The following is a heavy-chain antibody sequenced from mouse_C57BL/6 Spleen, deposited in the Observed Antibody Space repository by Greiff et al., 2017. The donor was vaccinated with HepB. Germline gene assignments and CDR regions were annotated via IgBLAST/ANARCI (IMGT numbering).Heavy chain of an antibody. CDR2: IDPSDSYT. Sequence: VQLQQPGAELVKPGASVKLSCKASGYTFTSYWMQWVKQRPGQGLEWIGEIDPSDSYTNYNQKFKGKATLTVDTSSSTAYMQLSSLTSEDSAVYYCAREGGGYGNSFAYWGQGTLVTVSA. CDR1: GYTFTSYW. CDR3: AREGGGYGNSFAY. J-gene: IGHJ3*01. D-gene: IGHD2-1*01. V-gene: IGHV1-50*01.